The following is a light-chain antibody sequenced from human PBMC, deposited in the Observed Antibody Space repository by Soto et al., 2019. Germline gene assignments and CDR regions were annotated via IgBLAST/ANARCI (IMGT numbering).Light chain of an antibody. J-gene: IGKJ2*01. V-gene: IGKV3-15*01. CDR1: QSVSSN. CDR2: GAS. CDR3: QQYHNWPPYT. Sequence: EIVMTQSPATLSVSPGERATLSCRASQSVSSNFAWYPQKPGQAPRLLIYGASTRATGIPARFSGSGSGTEFTLTISRLQSEDFAVYYCQQYHNWPPYTFGQGTKLEI.